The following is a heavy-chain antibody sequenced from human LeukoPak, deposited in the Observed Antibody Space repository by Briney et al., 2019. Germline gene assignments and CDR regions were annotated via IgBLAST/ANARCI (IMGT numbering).Heavy chain of an antibody. V-gene: IGHV3-7*01. CDR2: IKPDGSDK. CDR1: GFTFRSYW. CDR3: ARGGHRQKEF. D-gene: IGHD3-10*01. Sequence: GGSLRLSCEASGFTFRSYWMTWVRQSPGKGLEWVAIIKPDGSDKFHVDCVKVRFTISRDNAKNSLYLQMSNLRAEDTAVYYCARGGHRQKEFWGQGTLVTVSS. J-gene: IGHJ4*02.